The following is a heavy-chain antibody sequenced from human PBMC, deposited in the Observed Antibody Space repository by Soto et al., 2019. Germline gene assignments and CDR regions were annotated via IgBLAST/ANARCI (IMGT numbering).Heavy chain of an antibody. CDR3: ARESEDLTSNFDY. CDR2: ISSSGSTI. J-gene: IGHJ4*02. Sequence: GGSLRLSCAASGFTFSDYYMSWIRQAPGKGLEWVSYISSSGSTIYYADSVKGRFTISRDNAKNSLYLQMNSLRAEDTAVYYCARESEDLTSNFDYWGQGTLVTVSP. CDR1: GFTFSDYY. V-gene: IGHV3-11*04.